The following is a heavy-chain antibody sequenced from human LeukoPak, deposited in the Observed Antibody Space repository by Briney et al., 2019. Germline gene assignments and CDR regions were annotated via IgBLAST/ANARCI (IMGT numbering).Heavy chain of an antibody. J-gene: IGHJ3*02. CDR3: ARAGYADAFDI. CDR2: IYYSGST. V-gene: IGHV4-59*12. Sequence: PSETLSLTCTVSGGSISSYYWSWIRQPPGKGLEWIGYIYYSGSTNYNPSLKSRVTISVDTSKNQFSLKLSSVTAADTAVYYCARAGYADAFDIWGQGTMVTVSS. CDR1: GGSISSYY. D-gene: IGHD1-1*01.